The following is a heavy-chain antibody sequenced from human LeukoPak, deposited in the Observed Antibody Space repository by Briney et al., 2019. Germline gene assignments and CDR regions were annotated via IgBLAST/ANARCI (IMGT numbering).Heavy chain of an antibody. CDR3: AKDSLRERIVGSTTRGVNDY. CDR1: GFTFSNYE. V-gene: IGHV3-48*03. D-gene: IGHD1-26*01. J-gene: IGHJ4*02. CDR2: ISSSGSTI. Sequence: GGSLRLSCAASGFTFSNYEMNWVRQAPGKGLEWVSYISSSGSTIYYADSVKGRFTISRDNSKNTLYLQMNSLRGEDTAVYYCAKDSLRERIVGSTTRGVNDYWGQGTLVTVSS.